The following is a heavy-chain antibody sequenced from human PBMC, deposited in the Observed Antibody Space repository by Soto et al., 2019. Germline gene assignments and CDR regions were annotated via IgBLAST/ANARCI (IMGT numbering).Heavy chain of an antibody. V-gene: IGHV3-15*07. CDR3: AADIPSQGSGEFDF. D-gene: IGHD6-19*01. CDR2: IKGRIDGEAP. CDR1: GFSFTNAW. Sequence: EAQLVESGGGLVKPGESLRLSCSASGFSFTNAWISWVRQAPGKGLEWVGHIKGRIDGEAPAYAAPVKGRVTFSRDYSRNAVYLQVNSLRTDDTAVYYCAADIPSQGSGEFDFCGQGTQVTVSS. J-gene: IGHJ4*02.